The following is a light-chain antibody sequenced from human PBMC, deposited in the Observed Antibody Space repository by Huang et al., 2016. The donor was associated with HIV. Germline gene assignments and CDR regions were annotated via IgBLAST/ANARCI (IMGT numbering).Light chain of an antibody. CDR2: ATS. CDR1: LSVRDK. J-gene: IGKJ4*01. CDR3: QQYESWPPLT. V-gene: IGKV3-15*01. Sequence: EIVMTQSPDTLSVSPGERATLSCRASLSVRDKLAWYQQKPGQAPRLLLHATSTRAAGVPARFSGSGSGTEFTLTISSLQSEDCGVYYCQQYESWPPLTFGGWTKVEIK.